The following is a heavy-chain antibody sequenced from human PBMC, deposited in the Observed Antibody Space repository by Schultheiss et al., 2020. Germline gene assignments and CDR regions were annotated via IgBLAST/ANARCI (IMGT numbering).Heavy chain of an antibody. CDR3: ARGEGCSGGSCYPAY. D-gene: IGHD2-15*01. V-gene: IGHV4-59*08. J-gene: IGHJ4*02. CDR2: IYYSGST. Sequence: SETLSLTCTVSGGSISSYYWSWIRQPAGKGLEWIGYIYYSGSTNYNPSLKSRVTISVDTSKNQFSLKLSSVTAADTAVYYCARGEGCSGGSCYPAYWGQGTLVTVSS. CDR1: GGSISSYY.